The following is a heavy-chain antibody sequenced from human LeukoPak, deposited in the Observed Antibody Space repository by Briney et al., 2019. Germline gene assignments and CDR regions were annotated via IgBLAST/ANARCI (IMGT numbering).Heavy chain of an antibody. CDR2: IQYDGSIK. Sequence: GGSLRLSCAASTFSFSTYGMHWVRQAPDKGLEWVAFIQYDGSIKLYGDSVKGRFTISRDNSKNTLYLQMNSLRPEDTAVYYCAYEGVTALFDYWGQGTLVTVSS. V-gene: IGHV3-30*02. J-gene: IGHJ4*02. D-gene: IGHD2-21*02. CDR3: AYEGVTALFDY. CDR1: TFSFSTYG.